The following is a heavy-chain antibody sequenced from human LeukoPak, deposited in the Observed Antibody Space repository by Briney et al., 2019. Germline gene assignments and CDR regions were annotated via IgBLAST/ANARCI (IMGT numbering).Heavy chain of an antibody. J-gene: IGHJ5*02. D-gene: IGHD3-10*01. CDR3: AREGVTMVRGVIAWFDP. CDR2: ISYDGSNK. CDR1: GFTFSSYG. Sequence: GGSLRLSCAASGFTFSSYGMHWVRQAPGKGLEWVAVISYDGSNKYYADSVKGRFTISRDNSKNTLYLQMNSLRAEDTAVYYCAREGVTMVRGVIAWFDPWGQGTLVTVSS. V-gene: IGHV3-30*03.